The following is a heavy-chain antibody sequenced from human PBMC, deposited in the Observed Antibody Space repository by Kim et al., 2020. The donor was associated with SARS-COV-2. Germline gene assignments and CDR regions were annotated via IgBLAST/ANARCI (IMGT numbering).Heavy chain of an antibody. CDR3: ARAGVTMVRGVIGFDY. V-gene: IGHV4-34*01. D-gene: IGHD3-10*01. CDR1: GGSFSGYY. CDR2: INHSGST. J-gene: IGHJ4*02. Sequence: SETLSLTCAVYGGSFSGYYWSWIRQPPGKGLEWIGEINHSGSTNYNPSLKSRVTISVDTSKNQFSLKLSSVTAADTAVYYCARAGVTMVRGVIGFDYWGQGTLVTVSS.